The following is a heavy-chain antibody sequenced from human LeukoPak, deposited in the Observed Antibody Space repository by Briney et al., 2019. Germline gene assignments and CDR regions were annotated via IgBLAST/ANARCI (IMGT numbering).Heavy chain of an antibody. J-gene: IGHJ4*02. CDR1: GFSFSSYW. V-gene: IGHV3-7*01. Sequence: GGSLRLSCEASGFSFSSYWMTWVRQAPGKGLEWAASINQDGSEEHYVDSVKGRFTVSRDNAKSSLYLQMNSLRVDDTAIYYCATQPAVVSSGWYYFRLWGQGTLVAVST. CDR2: INQDGSEE. D-gene: IGHD6-19*01. CDR3: ATQPAVVSSGWYYFRL.